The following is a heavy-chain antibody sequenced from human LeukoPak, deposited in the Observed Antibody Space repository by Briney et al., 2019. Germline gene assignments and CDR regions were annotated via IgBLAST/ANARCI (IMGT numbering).Heavy chain of an antibody. J-gene: IGHJ4*02. D-gene: IGHD3-22*01. CDR3: AKATMIVVVSPFDY. V-gene: IGHV3-9*01. Sequence: RTGGSLRLSCAASGFTFDDYAMHWVRQAPGKGLEWVSGISWNSGSIGYADSVKGRFTISRDNAKNSLYLQMNSLRAEDTALYYCAKATMIVVVSPFDYWGQGTLVTVSS. CDR2: ISWNSGSI. CDR1: GFTFDDYA.